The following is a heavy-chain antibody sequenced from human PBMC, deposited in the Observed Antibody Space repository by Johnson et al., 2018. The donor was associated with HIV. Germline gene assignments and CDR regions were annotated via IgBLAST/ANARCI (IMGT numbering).Heavy chain of an antibody. CDR1: GFTFSSYA. D-gene: IGHD1-26*01. V-gene: IGHV3-30-3*02. J-gene: IGHJ3*02. CDR2: ISYDGSNK. CDR3: ARGSGSYNWVKGAFDI. Sequence: QVQLVESGGGVVQPGRSLRLSCAASGFTFSSYAIHWVRQAPGKGLEWVAVISYDGSNKYYADSVKGRFTISRDNSKNTLYLQMNSLRAGDTAVYYCARGSGSYNWVKGAFDIWGQGTMVTVSS.